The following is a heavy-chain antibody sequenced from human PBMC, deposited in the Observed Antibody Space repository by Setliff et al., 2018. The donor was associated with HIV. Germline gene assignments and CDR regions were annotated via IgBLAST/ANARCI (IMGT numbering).Heavy chain of an antibody. D-gene: IGHD2-21*01. CDR1: GGSISSSSYY. Sequence: SETLSLTCIVSGGSISSSSYYWGWIRQPPGKGLEWIGTVYYSGSTYYNPSLKSRVTISVDTSKNQFSLRLSSVTAADSAVYYCARRRETIVVVIGIPNWYFDPWGRGTLVTVS. CDR2: VYYSGST. V-gene: IGHV4-39*07. J-gene: IGHJ2*01. CDR3: ARRRETIVVVIGIPNWYFDP.